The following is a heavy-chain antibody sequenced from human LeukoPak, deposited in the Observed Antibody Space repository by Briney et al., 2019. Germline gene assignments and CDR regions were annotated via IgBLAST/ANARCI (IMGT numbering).Heavy chain of an antibody. V-gene: IGHV3-7*03. J-gene: IGHJ4*02. D-gene: IGHD6-6*01. CDR1: GFTFGSYW. CDR2: IKQDGSEK. Sequence: GGSLRLSCAASGFTFGSYWMSWVRQAPGKGLEWVANIKQDGSEKYYVDSVKGRFTISRDNAENSLSLQMNSLRAEDMAVYYCASAGGDSRSPLPFYYWGQGTLVTVSS. CDR3: ASAGGDSRSPLPFYY.